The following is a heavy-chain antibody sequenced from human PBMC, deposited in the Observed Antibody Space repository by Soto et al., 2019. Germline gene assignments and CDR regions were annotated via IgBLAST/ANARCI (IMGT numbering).Heavy chain of an antibody. CDR2: ISYDGSNK. CDR3: ARRWGSYRGMDV. V-gene: IGHV3-30*03. J-gene: IGHJ6*02. Sequence: PGGSLRLSCAASGFTFSSYGMHWVRQAPGKGLEWVAVISYDGSNKCYADSVKGRSTISRDNSKNTLYLQMNSLRAEDTAVYYCARRWGSYRGMDVWGQGTTVTVSS. D-gene: IGHD3-16*02. CDR1: GFTFSSYG.